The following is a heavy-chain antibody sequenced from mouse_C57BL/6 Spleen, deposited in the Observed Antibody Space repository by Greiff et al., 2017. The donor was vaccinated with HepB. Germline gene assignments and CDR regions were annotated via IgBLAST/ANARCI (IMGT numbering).Heavy chain of an antibody. D-gene: IGHD2-3*01. V-gene: IGHV14-3*01. CDR2: IGPANGNT. Sequence: VQLQQSVAELVRPGASVKLSCTASGFNIKNTYMPWVKQRPEQGLEWIGRIGPANGNTKYAPKVQGKATITADTSSNTAYLQLSSLTSEDTAIYYCARSDGSPDYWGQGTTLTVSS. CDR1: GFNIKNTY. CDR3: ARSDGSPDY. J-gene: IGHJ2*01.